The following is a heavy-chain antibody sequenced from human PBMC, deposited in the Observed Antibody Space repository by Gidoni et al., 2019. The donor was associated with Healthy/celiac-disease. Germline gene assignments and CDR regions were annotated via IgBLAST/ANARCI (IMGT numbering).Heavy chain of an antibody. CDR2: IIPIFGTA. CDR1: GGPFSSYA. CDR3: ASTSIAARRSYYGMDV. D-gene: IGHD6-6*01. V-gene: IGHV1-69*06. Sequence: QVQLVQSGAEVKKPGSSVKVSCKASGGPFSSYAISWVRQAPGQGLEWMGGIIPIFGTANYAQKFQGRVTITADKSTSTAYMELSSLRSEDTAAYYCASTSIAARRSYYGMDVWGQGTTVTVSS. J-gene: IGHJ6*02.